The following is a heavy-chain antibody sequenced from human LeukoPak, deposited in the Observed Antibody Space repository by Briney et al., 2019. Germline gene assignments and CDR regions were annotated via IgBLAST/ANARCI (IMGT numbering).Heavy chain of an antibody. CDR1: GYTFISYD. Sequence: GASVKVSCKASGYTFISYDINWVRQATGQGLEWMGWMNPNSGNTGYAQKFQGRVTMTRNTSISTAYMELSSLRSEDTAVYYCARTEYSSSSIDYWGQGTLVTVSS. V-gene: IGHV1-8*01. CDR3: ARTEYSSSSIDY. D-gene: IGHD6-6*01. J-gene: IGHJ4*02. CDR2: MNPNSGNT.